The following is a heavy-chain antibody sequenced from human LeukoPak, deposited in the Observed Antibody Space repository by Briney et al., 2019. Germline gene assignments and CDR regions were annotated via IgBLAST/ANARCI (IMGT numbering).Heavy chain of an antibody. CDR3: AKGLGAYYYYYMDV. J-gene: IGHJ6*03. CDR2: ISWNSGSI. D-gene: IGHD3-16*01. V-gene: IGHV3-9*01. CDR1: GFTFDDYA. Sequence: GGSLRLSCAASGFTFDDYAMHWVRQAPGKGLEWVSGISWNSGSIGYADSVKGRFTISRDNAKNSLYLQMNSLRAEDTALYYCAKGLGAYYYYYMDVWGKGTTVTVS.